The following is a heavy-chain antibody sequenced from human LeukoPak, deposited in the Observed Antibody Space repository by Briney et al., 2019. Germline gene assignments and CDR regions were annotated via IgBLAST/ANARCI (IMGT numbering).Heavy chain of an antibody. CDR3: ARDQPIHYYGSGSYPPGAFDI. CDR1: GGSFSGYY. V-gene: IGHV4-34*01. CDR2: INHSGST. J-gene: IGHJ3*02. Sequence: SETLSLTCAVYGGSFSGYYWSWIRQPPGKGLEWIGEINHSGSTNYNPSLKSRVTISVDTSKNQFSLKLSSVTAADTAVYYCARDQPIHYYGSGSYPPGAFDIWGQGTMVTVSS. D-gene: IGHD3-10*01.